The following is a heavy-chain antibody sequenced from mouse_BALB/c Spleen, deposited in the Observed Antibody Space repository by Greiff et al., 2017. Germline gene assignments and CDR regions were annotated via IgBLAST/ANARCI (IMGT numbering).Heavy chain of an antibody. V-gene: IGHV5-12-2*01. J-gene: IGHJ4*01. D-gene: IGHD2-4*01. CDR1: GFTFSSYT. CDR3: ARHRGSTMITTAMDY. Sequence: EVKLQESGGGLVQPGGSLKLSCAASGFTFSSYTMSWVRQTPEKRLEWVAYISNGGGSTYYPDTVKGRFTISRDNAKNTLYLQMSSLKSEDTAMYYCARHRGSTMITTAMDYWGQGTSVTVSS. CDR2: ISNGGGST.